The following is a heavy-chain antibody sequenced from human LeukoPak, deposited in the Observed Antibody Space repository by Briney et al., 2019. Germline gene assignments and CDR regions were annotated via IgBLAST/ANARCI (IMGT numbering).Heavy chain of an antibody. CDR2: LSPDGGST. D-gene: IGHD5-24*01. CDR1: GFTFSSYW. CDR3: TRMSREAPGLPGL. J-gene: IGHJ4*02. V-gene: IGHV3-74*01. Sequence: GGSLRLSCAASGFTFSSYWMQWVRQAPGKGLVWVSRLSPDGGSTTSADSVKGRFTISRDNAKNTLYLQIGSLRADDTAVYYCTRMSREAPGLPGLWGQGTLVTVSS.